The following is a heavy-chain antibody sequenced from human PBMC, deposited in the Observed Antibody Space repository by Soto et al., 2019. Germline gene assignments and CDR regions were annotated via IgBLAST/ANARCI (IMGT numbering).Heavy chain of an antibody. CDR3: ARDRYSSSWDYYYGMDV. D-gene: IGHD6-13*01. Sequence: SETLSLTCTVSGGSISSGDYYWSWIRQPPGKGLEWIGYIYYSGSTYYNPSLKSRVTISVDTSKNQFSLRLSSVTAADTAVYYCARDRYSSSWDYYYGMDVWGQGNTVT. V-gene: IGHV4-30-4*01. CDR1: GGSISSGDYY. CDR2: IYYSGST. J-gene: IGHJ6*02.